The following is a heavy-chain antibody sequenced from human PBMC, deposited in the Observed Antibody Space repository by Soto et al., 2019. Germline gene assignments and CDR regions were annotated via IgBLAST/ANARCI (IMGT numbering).Heavy chain of an antibody. Sequence: SQTLSLTCAISGDSVSSNSAAWNWIRQSPSRGLEWLGRTYYRSKWYNDYAVSVKSRITINPDTSKNQFSLQLNSVTPEDTAVYYCASGDPRGYSYGYPHDAFDIWGQGKMVTVSS. CDR1: GDSVSSNSAA. CDR2: TYYRSKWYN. CDR3: ASGDPRGYSYGYPHDAFDI. V-gene: IGHV6-1*01. J-gene: IGHJ3*02. D-gene: IGHD5-18*01.